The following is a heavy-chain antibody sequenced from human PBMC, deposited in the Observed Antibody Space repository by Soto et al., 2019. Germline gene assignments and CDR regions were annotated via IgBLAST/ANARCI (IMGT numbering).Heavy chain of an antibody. J-gene: IGHJ4*02. CDR1: GFTFSAYS. V-gene: IGHV3-21*01. CDR3: ARDQSSGQGGY. Sequence: GGSLRLSCAASGFTFSAYSMMWVRQAPGKGLEWVSSISSSSSDMYYADSVKGRFIISRDNAKNSLYLQMNSLRADDTAVYYCARDQSSGQGGYWGQGTLVTVSS. D-gene: IGHD3-10*01. CDR2: ISSSSSDM.